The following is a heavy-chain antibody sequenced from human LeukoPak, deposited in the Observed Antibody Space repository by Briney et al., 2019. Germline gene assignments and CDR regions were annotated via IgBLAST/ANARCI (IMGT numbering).Heavy chain of an antibody. CDR1: GYTFTSYD. V-gene: IGHV1-8*03. Sequence: EASVKVSCKASGYTFTSYDINWVRQASGQGLEWLGWINLKSGSTGYAQKFQGRVTITRDTSISTAYMELSSLTSQDTAVYFCARVAGSIDYWGQGTLVTVSS. CDR2: INLKSGST. J-gene: IGHJ4*02. D-gene: IGHD6-19*01. CDR3: ARVAGSIDY.